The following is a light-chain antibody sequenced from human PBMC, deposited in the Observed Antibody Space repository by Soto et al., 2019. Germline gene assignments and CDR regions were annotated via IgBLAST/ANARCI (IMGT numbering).Light chain of an antibody. Sequence: DVVMTQSPLSLPVTLGQPASISCRSSQSLVYRDGNTYLTWFQQRPVQSPRRLIYKVSNRDSGVPDRFSGSESGTDFTLKISRVEAKDVRVYYCRQGTHWEAFGGGTKVENK. CDR3: RQGTHWEA. CDR1: QSLVYRDGNTY. J-gene: IGKJ4*01. CDR2: KVS. V-gene: IGKV2-30*01.